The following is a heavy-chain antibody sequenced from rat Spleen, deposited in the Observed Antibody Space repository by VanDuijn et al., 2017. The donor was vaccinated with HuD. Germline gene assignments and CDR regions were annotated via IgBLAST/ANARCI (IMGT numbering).Heavy chain of an antibody. J-gene: IGHJ2*01. CDR2: ISTSGGST. Sequence: EVQLVESGGGLVQPGRSLKLSCAASGFTFSNYDMAWVRQAPTKGLEWVASISTSGGSTYYRDSVKGRFTVSRDNAKSTLYLQMNSLRSEDTATYYCARQPEDYYDGTYPDYWGQGVMVTVSS. D-gene: IGHD1-12*02. CDR3: ARQPEDYYDGTYPDY. V-gene: IGHV5-25*01. CDR1: GFTFSNYD.